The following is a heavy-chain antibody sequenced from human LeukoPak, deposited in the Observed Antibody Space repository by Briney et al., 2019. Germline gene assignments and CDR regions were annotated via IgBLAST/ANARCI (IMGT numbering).Heavy chain of an antibody. CDR2: INPNSGGT. J-gene: IGHJ4*02. V-gene: IGHV1-2*02. CDR3: ARDLGIAVAGVYFDY. D-gene: IGHD6-19*01. CDR1: GCTFTGYY. Sequence: GASVKVSCKASGCTFTGYYMHWVRQAPGQGLEWVGWINPNSGGTNYAQKFQGRVTMTRDTSISTAYMELSRLRSDDTAVYYCARDLGIAVAGVYFDYWGQGTLVTVSS.